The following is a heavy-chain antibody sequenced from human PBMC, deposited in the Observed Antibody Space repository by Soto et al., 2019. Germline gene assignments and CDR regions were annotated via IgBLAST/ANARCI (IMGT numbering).Heavy chain of an antibody. CDR3: ARAAIRYFDWLSFDAFEI. V-gene: IGHV6-1*01. CDR2: TYYRSKWYN. CDR1: GDSVSSNSAA. D-gene: IGHD3-9*01. Sequence: SQTLSLTCAISGDSVSSNSAAWNWIRQSPSRGLEWLGRTYYRSKWYNDYAVSVKSRITINPDTSKNQFSLQLNSVTPEDTAVYYCARAAIRYFDWLSFDAFEIWGQGTMVTVAS. J-gene: IGHJ3*02.